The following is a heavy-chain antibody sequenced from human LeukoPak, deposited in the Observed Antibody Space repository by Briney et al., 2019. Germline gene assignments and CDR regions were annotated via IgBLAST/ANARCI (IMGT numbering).Heavy chain of an antibody. Sequence: PSETLSLTCSVSGGSISSSNYYWGWIRQPPGKGLEWIGSIYYSGTTYYNPSLESRVSISVDTSKNQFSLKLSSVTAADTAVYYCAREYTAMVWDYFDYWGQGTLVTVSS. D-gene: IGHD5-18*01. V-gene: IGHV4-39*07. CDR1: GGSISSSNYY. J-gene: IGHJ4*02. CDR2: IYYSGTT. CDR3: AREYTAMVWDYFDY.